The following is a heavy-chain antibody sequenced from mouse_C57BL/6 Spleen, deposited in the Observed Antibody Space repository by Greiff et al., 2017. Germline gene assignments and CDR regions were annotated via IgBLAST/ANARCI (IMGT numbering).Heavy chain of an antibody. V-gene: IGHV5-17*01. CDR3: AKSYYGNRYFDV. Sequence: EVKLMESGGGLVKPGGSLKLSCAASGFTFSDYGMHWVRQAPEKGLEWVAYISSGSSTIYYADTVKGRFTISRDNAKNTLFLQMTSLRSEDTAMYYCAKSYYGNRYFDVWGKGTTVTVSS. CDR2: ISSGSSTI. CDR1: GFTFSDYG. D-gene: IGHD2-10*01. J-gene: IGHJ1*03.